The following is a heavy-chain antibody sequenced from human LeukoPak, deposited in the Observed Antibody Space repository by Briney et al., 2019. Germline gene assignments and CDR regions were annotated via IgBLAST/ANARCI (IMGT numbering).Heavy chain of an antibody. J-gene: IGHJ4*02. CDR2: IKDDGSDK. Sequence: GGSLRLSCSASGFNFSAYWMTWVRQAPGKGLEWVANIKDDGSDKYYMESVKGRFTISRDNAKNSLYLQMNSLRAEDTAVYYCARQTYFFDYWGQGTLVTVSS. CDR3: ARQTYFFDY. CDR1: GFNFSAYW. V-gene: IGHV3-7*01. D-gene: IGHD3-10*01.